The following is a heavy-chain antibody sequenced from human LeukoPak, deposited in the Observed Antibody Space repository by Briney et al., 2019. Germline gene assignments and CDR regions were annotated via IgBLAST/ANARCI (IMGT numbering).Heavy chain of an antibody. CDR1: EYTFTSYD. V-gene: IGHV1-8*01. Sequence: ASVKVSCKASEYTFTSYDINWVRQATGQGREWMGWMNPTSGNTGYAQKFQGRVTMTRDTSISAAYMELSSLRSEDTAVYYCARGGGYSYGPLDYWGQGTLVTVSS. D-gene: IGHD5-18*01. J-gene: IGHJ4*02. CDR2: MNPTSGNT. CDR3: ARGGGYSYGPLDY.